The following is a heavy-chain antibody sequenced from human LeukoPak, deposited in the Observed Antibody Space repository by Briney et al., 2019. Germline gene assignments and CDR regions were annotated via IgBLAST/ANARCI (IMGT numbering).Heavy chain of an antibody. Sequence: PGGSLRLSCAASGFTCSSYSMNWVRQAPGKGLEWVSSISSSSRYIYYADSVKGRFTISRDNAKNSLYLQMNSLRAEDTAVYYCARGGVGATDLDYWGQGTLVTVSS. CDR3: ARGGVGATDLDY. D-gene: IGHD1-26*01. V-gene: IGHV3-21*01. J-gene: IGHJ4*02. CDR2: ISSSSRYI. CDR1: GFTCSSYS.